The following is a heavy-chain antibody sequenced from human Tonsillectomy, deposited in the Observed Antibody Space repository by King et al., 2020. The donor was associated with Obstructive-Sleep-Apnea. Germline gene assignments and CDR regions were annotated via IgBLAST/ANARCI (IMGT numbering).Heavy chain of an antibody. CDR3: ARAKWVHLLGLDY. Sequence: VQLQESGPGLVKPSETLSLTCTVSGGSISGYYWSWIRQPPGKGLEWIGYIYYSGSTNYNPSLQSRVTISVDTSKNQFSLKLSSVTAADTAVYYCARAKWVHLLGLDYWGQGTLVTVSS. CDR1: GGSISGYY. CDR2: IYYSGST. D-gene: IGHD1-26*01. J-gene: IGHJ4*02. V-gene: IGHV4-59*01.